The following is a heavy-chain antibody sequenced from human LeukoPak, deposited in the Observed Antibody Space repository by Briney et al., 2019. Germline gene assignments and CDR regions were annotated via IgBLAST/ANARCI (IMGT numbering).Heavy chain of an antibody. Sequence: ASVKVSCKASGYTFSGYYMHWVRQAPGQGLEWTGWLSPKSGATKYAQKFQGRVTLTRDLSLNTAYMELSSLTSDDTAVYYCARDTYGGSYFPLPYWGQGALVTVSS. CDR3: ARDTYGGSYFPLPY. V-gene: IGHV1-2*02. CDR1: GYTFSGYY. J-gene: IGHJ4*02. D-gene: IGHD1-26*01. CDR2: LSPKSGAT.